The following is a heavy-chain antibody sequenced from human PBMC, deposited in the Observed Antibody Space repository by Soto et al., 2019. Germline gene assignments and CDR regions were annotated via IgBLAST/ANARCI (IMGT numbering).Heavy chain of an antibody. CDR1: GYTFTLFG. CDR3: ARGGQSRYFDY. Sequence: QVQLVQSGAEVKKPGASVKVSCTTSGYTFTLFGITWVRQAPRQGLEWMGWISPYNGDTKYAEKLEGRVTLTTDTSTDTAYMELTSLTSDDTAEYYCARGGQSRYFDYWGQGTLVTVSS. CDR2: ISPYNGDT. J-gene: IGHJ4*02. V-gene: IGHV1-18*01.